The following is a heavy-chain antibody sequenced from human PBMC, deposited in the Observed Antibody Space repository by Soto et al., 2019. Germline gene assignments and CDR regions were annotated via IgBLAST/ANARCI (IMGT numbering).Heavy chain of an antibody. CDR1: GFTFSSYG. CDR2: IWYDGSNK. V-gene: IGHV3-33*01. J-gene: IGHJ3*02. Sequence: QVQLVESGGGVVQPGRSLRLSCAASGFTFSSYGMHWVRQAPGKGLEWVAVIWYDGSNKYYADSVKGRFTISRDNSKNTLYLQMNSLRAEDTAVYYCARDEGATRLYDACDIWGQGTMVTVSS. D-gene: IGHD2-15*01. CDR3: ARDEGATRLYDACDI.